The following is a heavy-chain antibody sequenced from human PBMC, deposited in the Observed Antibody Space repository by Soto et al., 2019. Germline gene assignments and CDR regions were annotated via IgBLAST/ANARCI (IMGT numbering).Heavy chain of an antibody. CDR1: GYTFPSYD. Sequence: ASVKVSCKASGYTFPSYDINWVRQATGQGLEWMGWMNPNSGNTGYAQKFQGRVTMTRNTSISTAYMELSSLRSEDTAVYYCARDYYKYYDSSGYYRSPAYWGQGTLVTVSS. CDR3: ARDYYKYYDSSGYYRSPAY. J-gene: IGHJ4*02. CDR2: MNPNSGNT. V-gene: IGHV1-8*01. D-gene: IGHD3-22*01.